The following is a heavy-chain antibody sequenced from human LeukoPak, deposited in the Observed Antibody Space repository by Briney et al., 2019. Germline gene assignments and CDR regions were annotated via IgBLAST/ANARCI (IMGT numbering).Heavy chain of an antibody. CDR1: GGSISSYY. V-gene: IGHV4-4*07. J-gene: IGHJ3*02. D-gene: IGHD3-10*01. Sequence: PSETLSLTCTVSGGSISSYYWSWIRQPAGKGLEWIGRIYTSGSTNYNPSLKSRVTMSVDTSKNQFSLKLSSVTAADTAVYYCARGSRITMVRGVILRAFDIWGQGTMVTVSS. CDR2: IYTSGST. CDR3: ARGSRITMVRGVILRAFDI.